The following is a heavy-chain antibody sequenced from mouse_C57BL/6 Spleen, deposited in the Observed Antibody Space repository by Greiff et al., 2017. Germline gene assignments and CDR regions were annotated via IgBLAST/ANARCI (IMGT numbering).Heavy chain of an antibody. D-gene: IGHD2-4*01. CDR3: ARAGDYDSWCAY. Sequence: EVKLVESGGGLVKPGGSPKLSCAASGFTFSSYAMSWVRQTPEKRLEWVATISDGGSYTYYPDNVKGRFTISRDNAENNLYLQMSHLKTEDTTMYYCARAGDYDSWCAYWGQGTLVTVSA. CDR2: ISDGGSYT. CDR1: GFTFSSYA. V-gene: IGHV5-4*03. J-gene: IGHJ3*01.